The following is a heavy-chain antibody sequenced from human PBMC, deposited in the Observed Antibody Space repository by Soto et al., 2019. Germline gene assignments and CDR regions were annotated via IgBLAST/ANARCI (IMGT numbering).Heavy chain of an antibody. D-gene: IGHD3-10*01. CDR1: GFTFSSYG. Sequence: GGSLRLSCAASGFTFSSYGMHWVRQAPGKGLEWVAVISYDGSNKYYADSVKGRFTISRDNSKNTLYLQMNSLRAEDTAVYYCAKVIKLLWFGELLENYGMDVWGQGTTVTVSS. CDR3: AKVIKLLWFGELLENYGMDV. V-gene: IGHV3-30*18. CDR2: ISYDGSNK. J-gene: IGHJ6*02.